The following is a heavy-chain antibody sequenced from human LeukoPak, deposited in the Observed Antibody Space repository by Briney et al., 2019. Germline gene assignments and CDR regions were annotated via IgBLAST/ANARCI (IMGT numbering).Heavy chain of an antibody. CDR2: INPGGGGA. J-gene: IGHJ4*02. Sequence: GASVTVSCKASGYTFTTYYMHCVRQAPGQGLEWMGLINPGGGGATSAQKFQGRFTMTRDTSTSTVYMELSSLTSEDTAVYYCAAGGSTTTPSWVSFDYWGQGTLVTVSS. CDR1: GYTFTTYY. CDR3: AAGGSTTTPSWVSFDY. V-gene: IGHV1-46*01. D-gene: IGHD2-2*01.